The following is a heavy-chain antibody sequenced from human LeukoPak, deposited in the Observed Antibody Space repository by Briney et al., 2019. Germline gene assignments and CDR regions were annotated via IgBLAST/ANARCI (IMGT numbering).Heavy chain of an antibody. CDR1: GYTFTSYG. J-gene: IGHJ3*02. V-gene: IGHV1-18*01. CDR2: ISAYNGNT. CDR3: ARDPPTYYYDSSGYPLGAFDI. D-gene: IGHD3-22*01. Sequence: GASVKVSCKASGYTFTSYGISWVRQAPGQGLEWMGWISAYNGNTNYAQKLQGRVTMTTDTSTSTAYLVLRSLRSDDTAVYYCARDPPTYYYDSSGYPLGAFDIWGQGTMVTVSS.